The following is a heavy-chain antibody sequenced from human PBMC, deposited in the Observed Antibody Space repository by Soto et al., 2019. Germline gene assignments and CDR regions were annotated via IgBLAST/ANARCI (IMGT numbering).Heavy chain of an antibody. D-gene: IGHD3-3*01. CDR3: ARDDIWKANRHVMDG. V-gene: IGHV5-10-1*04. J-gene: IGHJ6*02. Sequence: GEPPKICSQGSGYSFTSYGISWVREMRGKGLEWRGRIHPSDSYTAQSPSVQGQVPVSADKCISTAYLQWSILKDSHTAIYSCARDDIWKANRHVMDGWGQGTTVTVS. CDR2: IHPSDSYT. CDR1: GYSFTSYG.